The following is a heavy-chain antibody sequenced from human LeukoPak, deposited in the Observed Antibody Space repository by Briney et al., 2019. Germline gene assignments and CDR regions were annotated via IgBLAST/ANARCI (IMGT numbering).Heavy chain of an antibody. V-gene: IGHV3-7*05. CDR2: IKQDGGEK. CDR1: GFSFNNYW. Sequence: PGGSLRRSCAVSGFSFNNYWMSWVRQAPGKGLEWVANIKQDGGEKYYVDSVKGRFSVSRDNAKNSLYLQMNSLRAEDTAVYYCARDYDFWSGYLDCWGQGTLVTVSS. CDR3: ARDYDFWSGYLDC. J-gene: IGHJ4*02. D-gene: IGHD3-3*01.